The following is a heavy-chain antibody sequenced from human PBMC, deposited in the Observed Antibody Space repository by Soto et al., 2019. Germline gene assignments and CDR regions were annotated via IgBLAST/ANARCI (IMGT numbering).Heavy chain of an antibody. J-gene: IGHJ6*03. V-gene: IGHV4-59*08. CDR2: IYYSGST. Sequence: QVQLQESGPGLVKPSETLSLTCTVSGGSISSYYWSWIRQPPGKGLEWIGYIYYSGSTNYNPSLKSRVTISVDTSQNQFSLKLSSVTAADTAVYYCARIVPAANYYYYYMDVWGKGTTVTVSS. CDR3: ARIVPAANYYYYYMDV. D-gene: IGHD2-2*01. CDR1: GGSISSYY.